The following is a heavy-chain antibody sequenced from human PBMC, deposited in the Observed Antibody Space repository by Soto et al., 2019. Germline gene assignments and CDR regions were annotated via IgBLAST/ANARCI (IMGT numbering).Heavy chain of an antibody. CDR3: ARDRSRAFDI. V-gene: IGHV3-11*06. J-gene: IGHJ3*02. CDR2: ISSSSSYT. D-gene: IGHD3-16*02. Sequence: GXLRLSWAASGLTFSDYYMIWIRQAPGKGLEWVSYISSSSSYTNYADSVKGRFTISRDNAKNSLYLQMNSLRAEDTAVYYCARDRSRAFDIWGQGTMVTASS. CDR1: GLTFSDYY.